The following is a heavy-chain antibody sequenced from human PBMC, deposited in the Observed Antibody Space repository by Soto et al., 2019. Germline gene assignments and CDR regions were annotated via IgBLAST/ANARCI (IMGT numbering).Heavy chain of an antibody. V-gene: IGHV4-31*03. CDR1: GDPISSGGFF. Sequence: SETLYLTCTVSGDPISSGGFFWTCMRQRPGQGLEWVGYIDYSGAFYKHPSLTGRVTLSTDTSNNQFSLGLNSVPAADTALYYCARLHCSGNSCPLGGGFDVWCQGTMVNVS. CDR3: ARLHCSGNSCPLGGGFDV. J-gene: IGHJ3*01. CDR2: IDYSGAF. D-gene: IGHD2-2*01.